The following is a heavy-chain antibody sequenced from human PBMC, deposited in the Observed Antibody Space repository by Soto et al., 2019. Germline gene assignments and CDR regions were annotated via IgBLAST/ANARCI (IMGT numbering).Heavy chain of an antibody. CDR2: ISYDGSNK. Sequence: PGGSLRLSCASSGFTFSSYGMHWVRQATGKGLEWVAVISYDGSNKYYADSAKGRFTISRDNSKNTLYLQMNSLRAEDTAVYYCAKIPVAGTKNGDDYYYYYGMDVWGQGTTVTVSS. CDR1: GFTFSSYG. D-gene: IGHD6-19*01. CDR3: AKIPVAGTKNGDDYYYYYGMDV. V-gene: IGHV3-30*18. J-gene: IGHJ6*02.